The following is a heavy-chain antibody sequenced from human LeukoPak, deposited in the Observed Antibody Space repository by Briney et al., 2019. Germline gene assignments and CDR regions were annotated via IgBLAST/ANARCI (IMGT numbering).Heavy chain of an antibody. J-gene: IGHJ4*02. CDR1: GFSFDDYG. CDR3: AKGVGVYYYGSGSYFDP. V-gene: IGHV3-9*01. Sequence: PGGSLRLSCAASGFSFDDYGMYWVRQAPGKGLEWVSGINRNSGSIGYADSVKGRFTISRDNAKNSLYLQMNSLRAEDTALYYCAKGVGVYYYGSGSYFDPWGQGTLVTVSS. D-gene: IGHD3-10*01. CDR2: INRNSGSI.